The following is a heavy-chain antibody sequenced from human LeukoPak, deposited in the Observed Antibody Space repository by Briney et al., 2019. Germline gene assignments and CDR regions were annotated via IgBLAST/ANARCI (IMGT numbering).Heavy chain of an antibody. CDR3: ARGSYYDFWSGYYPYYFDY. CDR1: GYTFTGYY. D-gene: IGHD3-3*01. J-gene: IGHJ4*02. Sequence: ASVKVSCKASGYTFTGYYMHWVRQAPGQGLEWMGRINPNSGGTNYAQKFQGRVTMTRDTSISTAYMELSRLRSDDTAVYYCARGSYYDFWSGYYPYYFDYWGQGTLVTVSS. V-gene: IGHV1-2*06. CDR2: INPNSGGT.